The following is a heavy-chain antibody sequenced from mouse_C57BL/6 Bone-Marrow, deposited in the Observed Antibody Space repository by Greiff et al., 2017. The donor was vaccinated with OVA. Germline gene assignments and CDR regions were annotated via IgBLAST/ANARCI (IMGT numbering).Heavy chain of an antibody. V-gene: IGHV5-2*01. CDR2: INSDGGST. Sequence: EVKLVESGGGLVQPGESLKLSCESNEYEFPSHDMSWVRKTPEKRLELVAAINSDGGSTYDPDTMERRFIISRDNTKKTLYLQMGSLRSEDTALYYCARHGGYYRAMDYWGQGTSVTVSS. CDR1: EYEFPSHD. D-gene: IGHD2-3*01. J-gene: IGHJ4*01. CDR3: ARHGGYYRAMDY.